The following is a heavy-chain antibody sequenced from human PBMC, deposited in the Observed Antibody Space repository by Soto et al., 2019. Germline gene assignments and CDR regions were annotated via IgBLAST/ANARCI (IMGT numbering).Heavy chain of an antibody. CDR3: ANAPGVAGRGRGY. Sequence: EVQLVESGGGSVQPGESLRLSCAGSGFTFSSYVMNWVRQAPGKGLEWVSGISGSGGSTYYADSVQGRFSSSRDNSKNTLFLQMNSLRVEDTAIYYCANAPGVAGRGRGYWGQGTLVIVSS. CDR1: GFTFSSYV. V-gene: IGHV3-23*04. J-gene: IGHJ4*02. CDR2: ISGSGGST. D-gene: IGHD6-19*01.